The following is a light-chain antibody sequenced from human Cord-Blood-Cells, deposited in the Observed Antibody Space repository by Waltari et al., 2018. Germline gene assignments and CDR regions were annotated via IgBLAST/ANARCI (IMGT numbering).Light chain of an antibody. J-gene: IGLJ2*01. V-gene: IGLV1-40*01. CDR2: VNS. Sequence: QSVLTQPPSVSGAPGQRVTISCTGSSSNIGAGYDVHWYQQLPGTAPKLLIYVNSNGPTVVHDRSSGAESGTSAYLAVTGLQAEDGADDYCQSYDSSLSGSAVFGGGTKMPVL. CDR3: QSYDSSLSGSAV. CDR1: SSNIGAGYD.